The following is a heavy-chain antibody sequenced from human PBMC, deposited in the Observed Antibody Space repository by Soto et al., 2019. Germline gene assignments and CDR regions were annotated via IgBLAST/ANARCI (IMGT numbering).Heavy chain of an antibody. CDR2: IGTAGDT. CDR1: GFTFSSYA. V-gene: IGHV3-13*01. Sequence: PGGSLRLSCAASGFTFSSYAMSWVRQAPGKGLEWVSAIGTAGDTYYPGSVKGRFTISRENAKNSLYLQMNSLRAGDTAVYYCARAGVYGSFDIWGQGTMVTVS. D-gene: IGHD4-17*01. J-gene: IGHJ3*02. CDR3: ARAGVYGSFDI.